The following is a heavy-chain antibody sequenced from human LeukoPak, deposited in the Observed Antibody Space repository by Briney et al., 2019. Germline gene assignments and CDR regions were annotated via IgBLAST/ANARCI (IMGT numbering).Heavy chain of an antibody. CDR2: INSDGSST. V-gene: IGHV3-74*01. Sequence: GGSLRLSCAASGFTFSTYWMHWVRQAPGKGLVWVSRINSDGSSTTYADSVKGRFTISRDNAKNSLYLQMNSLRAEDTAVYYCARVTEGYSYGPSGGYWGQGTLVTVSS. J-gene: IGHJ4*02. CDR1: GFTFSTYW. CDR3: ARVTEGYSYGPSGGY. D-gene: IGHD5-18*01.